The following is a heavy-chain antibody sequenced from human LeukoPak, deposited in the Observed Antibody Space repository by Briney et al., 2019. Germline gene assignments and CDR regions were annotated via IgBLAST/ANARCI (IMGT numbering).Heavy chain of an antibody. J-gene: IGHJ4*02. Sequence: ASVKVSCKASGYPFTGYYMHWVRQAPGQGLEWMGWINPNSGGTNYAQKFQGRVTMTRDTSISTAYMELSRVRSDDTAVYYCARGPLRVATITLYFDYWGQGTLVTVSS. CDR3: ARGPLRVATITLYFDY. D-gene: IGHD5-12*01. CDR2: INPNSGGT. CDR1: GYPFTGYY. V-gene: IGHV1-2*02.